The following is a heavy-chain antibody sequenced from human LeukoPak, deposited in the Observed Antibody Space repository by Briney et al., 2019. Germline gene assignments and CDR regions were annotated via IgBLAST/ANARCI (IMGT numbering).Heavy chain of an antibody. V-gene: IGHV4-61*01. J-gene: IGHJ4*02. CDR3: AREDSSGYLGY. CDR2: IYYSGST. D-gene: IGHD3-22*01. CDR1: GXSVSSNIYY. Sequence: PSETLSLTWTVSGXSVSSNIYYWNWIRQPPGKGLEWIGYIYYSGSTNYNPSLKSRVTISVETSKNQFSLKLTSLTAADTAVYYCAREDSSGYLGYWGQGTLVTVSS.